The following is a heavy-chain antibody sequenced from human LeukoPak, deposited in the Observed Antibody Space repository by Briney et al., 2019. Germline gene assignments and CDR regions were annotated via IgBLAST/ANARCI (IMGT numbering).Heavy chain of an antibody. D-gene: IGHD3-10*01. CDR3: ATRITMVREDAFDI. J-gene: IGHJ3*02. CDR2: ISAYNGNT. CDR1: GYTFTSYG. V-gene: IGHV1-18*01. Sequence: ASVKVSCKASGYTFTSYGISWVRQAPGQGLVWMGWISAYNGNTNCAQKLQGRVTMTTDTSTSTAYMELRSLRSDDTAVYYCATRITMVREDAFDIWGQGTMVTVSS.